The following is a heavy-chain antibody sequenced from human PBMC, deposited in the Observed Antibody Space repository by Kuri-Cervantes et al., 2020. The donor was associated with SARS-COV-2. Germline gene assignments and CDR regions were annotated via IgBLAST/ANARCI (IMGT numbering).Heavy chain of an antibody. CDR2: ISAYNGNT. D-gene: IGHD6-19*01. J-gene: IGHJ4*02. V-gene: IGHV1-18*04. Sequence: ASVKVSCKASGYTFTSYGISWVRQAPGQGLEWMGWISAYNGNTNYAQKLQGRVTMTTDTSTSTACVELRSLRSDDTAVYYCARESGSSGWYGFDYWGQGTLVTVSS. CDR3: ARESGSSGWYGFDY. CDR1: GYTFTSYG.